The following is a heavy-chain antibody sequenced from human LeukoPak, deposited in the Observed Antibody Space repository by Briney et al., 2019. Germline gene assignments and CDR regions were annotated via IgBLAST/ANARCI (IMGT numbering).Heavy chain of an antibody. D-gene: IGHD6-13*01. CDR1: GGSITSGDSF. J-gene: IGHJ5*02. Sequence: SETLSLTCTISGGSITSGDSFWTWIRHHPEKGLEWIGYISYSGSPYYNPSLQTRVTISSDMSKNQFSLNLASVTAADTAVYYCATDHLAVAGYNWFDPWGQGILVTVSS. CDR3: ATDHLAVAGYNWFDP. CDR2: ISYSGSP. V-gene: IGHV4-31*03.